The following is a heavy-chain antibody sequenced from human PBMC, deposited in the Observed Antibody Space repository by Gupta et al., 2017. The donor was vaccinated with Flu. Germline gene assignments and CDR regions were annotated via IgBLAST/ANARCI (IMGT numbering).Heavy chain of an antibody. Sequence: MNWVRQAPGKWLEWVATINQDGSEKDYVDSVKGRFTISRDNAKNSLYLQMNSLRVEDTAVYYCARDCRGVCDNEGPEPWGQGTLVTVPS. V-gene: IGHV3-7*01. D-gene: IGHD2-8*01. J-gene: IGHJ5*02. CDR3: ARDCRGVCDNEGPEP. CDR2: INQDGSEK.